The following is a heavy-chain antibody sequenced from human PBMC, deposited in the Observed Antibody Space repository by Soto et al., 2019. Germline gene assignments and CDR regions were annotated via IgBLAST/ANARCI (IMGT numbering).Heavy chain of an antibody. V-gene: IGHV4-38-2*02. D-gene: IGHD3-10*01. CDR3: AKKAYYVSGKTNLFDS. CDR1: GYSINSDSY. Sequence: SRTLSLTCTVSGYSINSDSYWCAVRQPPGKGLEWVGSVDHSGTTYYNPSLKSRLTISKDTSKNQISLRLTSVTAADTAMYYCAKKAYYVSGKTNLFDSWVQVTL. CDR2: VDHSGTT. J-gene: IGHJ5*01.